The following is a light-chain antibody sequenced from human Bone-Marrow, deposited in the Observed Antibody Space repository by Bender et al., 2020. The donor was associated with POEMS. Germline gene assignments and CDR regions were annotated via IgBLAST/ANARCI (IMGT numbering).Light chain of an antibody. CDR3: SSYAGRNNTI. Sequence: QSVLTQLPSVSGTPGQRVTISCSGSGSNIGGYPVNWYQQLPGTAPRLLIYTNNERPSGVPDRFSGSKSGTSASLAITGLQAEDEADYYCSSYAGRNNTIFGGGTKLTVL. CDR1: GSNIGGYP. CDR2: TNN. J-gene: IGLJ2*01. V-gene: IGLV1-44*01.